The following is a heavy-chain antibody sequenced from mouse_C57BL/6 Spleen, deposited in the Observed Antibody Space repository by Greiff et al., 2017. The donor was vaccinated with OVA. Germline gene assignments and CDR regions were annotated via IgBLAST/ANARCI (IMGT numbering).Heavy chain of an antibody. CDR3: TRFLLDYGDYFDY. Sequence: VQLQQSGTVLARPGASVKMSCKTSGYTFTSYWMHWVKQRPGQGLEWIGAIYPGNSDTSYNQKFKGKAKLTAVTSASTAYMELSSLTNEDSAVYYGTRFLLDYGDYFDYWGQGTTLTVSS. CDR2: IYPGNSDT. V-gene: IGHV1-5*01. CDR1: GYTFTSYW. D-gene: IGHD1-1*02. J-gene: IGHJ2*01.